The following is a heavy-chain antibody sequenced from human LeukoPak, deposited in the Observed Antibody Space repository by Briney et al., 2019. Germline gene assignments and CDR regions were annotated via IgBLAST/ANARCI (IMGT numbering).Heavy chain of an antibody. Sequence: SETLSLTCTVSGGSISSYYWSWIRQPAGKGLEWIGRIYTSGSTNYNPSLKSRVTMSVDTSKDQFSLKLSSVTAADTAVYYCARFRMTASATAAFDLWGQGTLVTVSS. V-gene: IGHV4-4*07. CDR2: IYTSGST. D-gene: IGHD6-13*01. J-gene: IGHJ3*01. CDR1: GGSISSYY. CDR3: ARFRMTASATAAFDL.